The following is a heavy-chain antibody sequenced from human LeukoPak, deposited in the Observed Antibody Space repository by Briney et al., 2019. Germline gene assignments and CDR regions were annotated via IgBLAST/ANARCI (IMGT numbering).Heavy chain of an antibody. Sequence: GESLKISCKGSGYTFTNYWIGWVRQMPGKGLEWMGIIYPGDSDTRYSPSFQGQVTISADKSISTAYLQWSSLKASDTAMYYCATWGTAAGSQYFDYWAREPWSPSPQ. CDR2: IYPGDSDT. J-gene: IGHJ4*02. CDR3: ATWGTAAGSQYFDY. V-gene: IGHV5-51*01. D-gene: IGHD6-13*01. CDR1: GYTFTNYW.